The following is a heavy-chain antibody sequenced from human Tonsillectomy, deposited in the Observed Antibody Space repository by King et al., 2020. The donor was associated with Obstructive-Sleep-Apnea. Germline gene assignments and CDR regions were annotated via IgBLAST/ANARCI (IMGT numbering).Heavy chain of an antibody. Sequence: VQLVESGGGVVQPGRSLRLSCAASGFTFSSYAMHWVRQAPGKGLEWVAVISYDGSNKYYADSVKGRFTISRDNSKNTLYLQMNSLRAEDTAVYYCARGEYYDFWSGSPGWLLWYFDYWGQGTLVTVSS. D-gene: IGHD3-3*01. CDR3: ARGEYYDFWSGSPGWLLWYFDY. V-gene: IGHV3-30*04. CDR1: GFTFSSYA. CDR2: ISYDGSNK. J-gene: IGHJ4*02.